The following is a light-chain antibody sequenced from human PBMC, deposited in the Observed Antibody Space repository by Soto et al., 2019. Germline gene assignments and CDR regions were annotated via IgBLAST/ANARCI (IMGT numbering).Light chain of an antibody. CDR1: QSVSIY. V-gene: IGKV1-39*01. Sequence: DIQMTQSPSSLSASVGDRVTITCRTSQSVSIYVNWYQQKPGKAPILLIYASSSLQSGVPSRFSGSGSGTDFTLTISSLEPEDFANYYCQQSYSTPTFGQGPKVDIK. CDR3: QQSYSTPT. J-gene: IGKJ2*01. CDR2: ASS.